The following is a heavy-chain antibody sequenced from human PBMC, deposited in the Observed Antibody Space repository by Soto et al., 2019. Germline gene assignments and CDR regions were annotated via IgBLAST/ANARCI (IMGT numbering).Heavy chain of an antibody. Sequence: GGSLRLSCAASGFTFSSYAMSWVRQAPGKGLEWVSAISGSGGSTYYADSVKGRFPISRDNSKNTLYLQMNSLRAEDTAVYYCAKDSRVAAAPVPHDAFDIWGQGTMVTVSS. CDR1: GFTFSSYA. V-gene: IGHV3-23*01. CDR3: AKDSRVAAAPVPHDAFDI. J-gene: IGHJ3*02. CDR2: ISGSGGST. D-gene: IGHD6-13*01.